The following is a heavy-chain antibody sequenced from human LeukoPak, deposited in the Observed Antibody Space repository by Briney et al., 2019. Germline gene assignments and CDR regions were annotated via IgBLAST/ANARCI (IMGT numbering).Heavy chain of an antibody. J-gene: IGHJ4*02. V-gene: IGHV3-21*06. CDR2: IYSSGSYI. CDR3: ARISRLCLVPGVGFNDY. Sequence: GGSLRLSCTASGFTLSNYNFSWVRQAPGKGLEWVSYIYSSGSYIYYAESVKGRFTVSRDNAKNSVYLQLSNLRAEDAAVYDCARISRLCLVPGVGFNDYWGQGTSVTVSS. D-gene: IGHD1-26*01. CDR1: GFTLSNYN.